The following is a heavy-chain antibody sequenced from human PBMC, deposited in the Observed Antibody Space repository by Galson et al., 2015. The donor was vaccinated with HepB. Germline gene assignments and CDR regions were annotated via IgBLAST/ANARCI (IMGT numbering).Heavy chain of an antibody. CDR2: IWYDGSNK. Sequence: SLRLSCAASGFTFSSYGMHWVRQAPGKGLEWVAVIWYDGSNKYYADSVKGRFTISRDNSKNTLYLQMNSLRAEDTAVYYCARDGSGAVADYYYGMDVWGQGTTVTVSS. V-gene: IGHV3-33*01. D-gene: IGHD6-19*01. J-gene: IGHJ6*02. CDR1: GFTFSSYG. CDR3: ARDGSGAVADYYYGMDV.